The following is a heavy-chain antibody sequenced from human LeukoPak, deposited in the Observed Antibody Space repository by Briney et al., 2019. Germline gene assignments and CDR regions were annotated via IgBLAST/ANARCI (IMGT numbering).Heavy chain of an antibody. V-gene: IGHV4-59*01. D-gene: IGHD3-10*01. CDR1: GGSLNTYPY. Sequence: SETLSLTCAVSGGSLNTYPYWSWIRQPPGKGLEWIGLMYSSGSAHYNSSLKSRVTMPADASKKQFSLRLNSVAAVDTAVYYCATGSYPFEYWGPGTLVTVSS. J-gene: IGHJ4*02. CDR2: MYSSGSA. CDR3: ATGSYPFEY.